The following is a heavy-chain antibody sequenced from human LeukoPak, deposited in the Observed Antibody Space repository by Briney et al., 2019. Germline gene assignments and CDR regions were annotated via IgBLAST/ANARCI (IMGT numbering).Heavy chain of an antibody. V-gene: IGHV3-43*01. CDR2: ISWDGGST. Sequence: SGGSLRLSCAASGFTFDDYTMHWVRQAPGKGLEWVSVISWDGGSTYYADSVKGRFTISRDNSKNSLYLQMNSLRTGDTALYYCAKDLSTSGWILDYWGQGTLLTVSS. J-gene: IGHJ4*02. CDR1: GFTFDDYT. CDR3: AKDLSTSGWILDY. D-gene: IGHD6-19*01.